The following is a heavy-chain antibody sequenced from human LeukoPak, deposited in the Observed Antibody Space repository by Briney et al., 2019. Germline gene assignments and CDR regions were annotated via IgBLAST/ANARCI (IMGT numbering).Heavy chain of an antibody. J-gene: IGHJ6*02. CDR2: ISSSSTYI. D-gene: IGHD2-15*01. V-gene: IGHV3-21*01. CDR3: ARAREYCSGRTCYHYYGMDV. CDR1: GFTFSDYS. Sequence: GGSLRLSCAASGFTFSDYSMKWVRQAPGKGLEWVSFISSSSTYINYADSVKGRFTISRDNANNSLYLQMNSLRAEDTAVYYCARAREYCSGRTCYHYYGMDVWGQGNTVTVSS.